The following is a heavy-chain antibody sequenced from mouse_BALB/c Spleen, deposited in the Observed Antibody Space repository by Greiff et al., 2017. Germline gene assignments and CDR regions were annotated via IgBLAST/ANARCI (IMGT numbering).Heavy chain of an antibody. CDR3: ARGDDFAMDY. CDR1: GYAFTNYL. J-gene: IGHJ4*01. D-gene: IGHD2-4*01. Sequence: QVQLQQSGAELVRPGTSVKVSCKASGYAFTNYLIEWVKQRPGQGLEWIGVINPGSGGTNYNEKFKGKATLTAAKSSSTAYMQLSSLTSDDSAVYFCARGDDFAMDYWGQGTSVTVSS. CDR2: INPGSGGT. V-gene: IGHV1-54*01.